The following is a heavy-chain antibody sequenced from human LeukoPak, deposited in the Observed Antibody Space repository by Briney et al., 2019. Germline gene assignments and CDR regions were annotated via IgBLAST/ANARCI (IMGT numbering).Heavy chain of an antibody. D-gene: IGHD6-19*01. J-gene: IGHJ5*02. V-gene: IGHV4-39*01. CDR3: ARHEDSSGWYNWFDP. Sequence: WVRQAPGKGLEWIGSIYYSGSTYYNPSLKSRVTISVDTSKNQFSLKLSSVTAADTAVYYCARHEDSSGWYNWFDPWGQGTLVTVSS. CDR2: IYYSGST.